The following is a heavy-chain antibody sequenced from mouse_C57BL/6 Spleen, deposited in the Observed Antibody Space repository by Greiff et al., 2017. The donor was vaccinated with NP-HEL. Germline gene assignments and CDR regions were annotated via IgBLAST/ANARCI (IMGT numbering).Heavy chain of an antibody. J-gene: IGHJ4*01. Sequence: EVQGVESGGDLVKPGGSLKLSCAASGFTFSSYGMSWVRQTPDKRLEWVATISSGGSYTYYPDSVKGRFTISRDNAKNTLYLQMSSLKSEDTAMYYCARQPPMDYWGQGTSVTVSS. V-gene: IGHV5-6*01. CDR3: ARQPPMDY. CDR2: ISSGGSYT. CDR1: GFTFSSYG.